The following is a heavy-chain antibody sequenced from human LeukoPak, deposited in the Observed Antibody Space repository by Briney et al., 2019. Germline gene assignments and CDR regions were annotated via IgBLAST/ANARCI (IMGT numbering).Heavy chain of an antibody. V-gene: IGHV1-2*04. CDR3: AVDSYGYDARGLYYYYGMDV. D-gene: IGHD5-18*01. J-gene: IGHJ6*02. CDR1: GYTFTGYY. Sequence: ASVKVSCKASGYTFTGYYMHWVRQAPGQGLEWMGWINPNSGGTNYAQKFQGWVTMTRDTSISTAYMELSRLRSDDTAVYYCAVDSYGYDARGLYYYYGMDVWGQGTTVTVSS. CDR2: INPNSGGT.